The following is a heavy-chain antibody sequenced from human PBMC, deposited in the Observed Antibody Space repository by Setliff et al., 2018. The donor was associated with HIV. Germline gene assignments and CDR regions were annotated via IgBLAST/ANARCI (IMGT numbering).Heavy chain of an antibody. J-gene: IGHJ1*01. CDR2: INPNSGGT. V-gene: IGHV1-2*06. CDR3: ARDWAEDYYGSGSFQH. CDR1: GYMFTGFH. D-gene: IGHD3-10*01. Sequence: ASVKVSCKASGYMFTGFHVHWVRRAAGQGLEWMGRINPNSGGTKYAQKFQGRVTMTRDTSISTAYMELSRLRSDDTAVYYCARDWAEDYYGSGSFQHWGQGTLVTVSS.